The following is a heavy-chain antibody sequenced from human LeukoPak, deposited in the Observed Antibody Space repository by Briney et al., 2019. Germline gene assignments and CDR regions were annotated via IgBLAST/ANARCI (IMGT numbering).Heavy chain of an antibody. CDR2: MNPNSGNT. J-gene: IGHJ5*02. D-gene: IGHD2-2*01. Sequence: GASVKVSCKASGYTFISYDINWVRQATGQGLEWMGWMNPNSGNTGYTQKFQGRVTMTRNTSISTAYMELSSLRSEDTAVYYCARAGYCSSTSCSWFDPWGQGTLVTVSS. CDR3: ARAGYCSSTSCSWFDP. V-gene: IGHV1-8*01. CDR1: GYTFISYD.